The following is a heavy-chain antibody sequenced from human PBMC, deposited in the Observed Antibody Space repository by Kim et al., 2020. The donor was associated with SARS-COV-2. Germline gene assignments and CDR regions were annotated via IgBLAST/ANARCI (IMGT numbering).Heavy chain of an antibody. Sequence: GGSLRLSCAASGFTFSSYAMSWVRQAPGKGLEWVSAISGSGGSTYYADSVKGRFTISRDNSKNTLYLQMNSLRAEDTAVYYCAKGPGDSSGWQIIDYWGQGTLVTVSS. V-gene: IGHV3-23*01. D-gene: IGHD6-19*01. J-gene: IGHJ4*02. CDR2: ISGSGGST. CDR1: GFTFSSYA. CDR3: AKGPGDSSGWQIIDY.